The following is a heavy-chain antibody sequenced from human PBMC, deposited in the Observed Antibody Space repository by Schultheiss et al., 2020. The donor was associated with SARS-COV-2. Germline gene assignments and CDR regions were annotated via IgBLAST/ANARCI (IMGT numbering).Heavy chain of an antibody. CDR3: ARDGSSSSAIAY. CDR2: INHSGST. J-gene: IGHJ4*02. V-gene: IGHV4-34*01. CDR1: GGSFSGYY. Sequence: SETLSLTCAVYGGSFSGYYWSWIRQPPGKGLEWIGEINHSGSTNYNPSLKSRLTISIDTSKNQFSLQLSSVTAADTAVYYCARDGSSSSAIAYWGQGTLVTVSS. D-gene: IGHD6-6*01.